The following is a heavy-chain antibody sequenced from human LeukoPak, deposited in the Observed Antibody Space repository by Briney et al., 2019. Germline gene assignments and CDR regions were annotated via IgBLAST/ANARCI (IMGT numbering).Heavy chain of an antibody. J-gene: IGHJ4*02. CDR2: IYYSGST. D-gene: IGHD3-9*01. CDR3: ARHGLLEYFDWSPLGY. Sequence: GSLRLSCAASGFTLSNHWMIWVRQAPGKGLEWIGYIYYSGSTNYNPSLKSRVTISVDTSKNQFSLKLSSVTAADTAVYYCARHGLLEYFDWSPLGYWGQGTLVTVSS. CDR1: GFTLSNHW. V-gene: IGHV4-59*08.